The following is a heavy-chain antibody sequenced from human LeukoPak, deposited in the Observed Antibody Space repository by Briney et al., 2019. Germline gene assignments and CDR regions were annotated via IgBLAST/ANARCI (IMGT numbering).Heavy chain of an antibody. CDR3: AKDLVAAAGTFLDY. CDR2: ISGSGGST. CDR1: GFTFSSYA. D-gene: IGHD6-13*01. J-gene: IGHJ4*02. Sequence: GGSLRLSCAASGFTFSSYAMSWVRQAPGKGLEWVSAISGSGGSTYYADSVKGRFTISRDNSKDTLYLQMNSLRAEDTAVYYCAKDLVAAAGTFLDYWGQGTLVTVSS. V-gene: IGHV3-23*01.